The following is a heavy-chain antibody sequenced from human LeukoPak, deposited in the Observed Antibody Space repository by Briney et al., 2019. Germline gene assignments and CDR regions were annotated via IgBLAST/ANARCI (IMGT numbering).Heavy chain of an antibody. Sequence: GGSLRLPCAASGFTFSSYEMNWVRQAPGKGLEWVSVIYSGGSTYYADSVKGRFTISRDNSKNTLYLQMNSLRAEDTAVYYCTRGLYSGYDSPDYWGQGTLVTVSS. D-gene: IGHD5-12*01. J-gene: IGHJ4*02. V-gene: IGHV3-66*01. CDR3: TRGLYSGYDSPDY. CDR1: GFTFSSYE. CDR2: IYSGGST.